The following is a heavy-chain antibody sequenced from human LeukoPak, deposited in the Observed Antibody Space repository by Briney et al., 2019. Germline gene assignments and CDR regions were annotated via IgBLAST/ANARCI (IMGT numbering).Heavy chain of an antibody. D-gene: IGHD6-19*01. J-gene: IGHJ4*02. V-gene: IGHV3-11*06. CDR1: GFIFSDYY. Sequence: GGPLRLSCAASGFIFSDYYMTWIRQAPGKGLEWVSDIYSSRSYTNYADSVKGRFTISRDNAKNSLYLQMHSLRAEDTAVYYCARDKSFEAVAVSGYFDYWGQGTLVTV. CDR2: IYSSRSYT. CDR3: ARDKSFEAVAVSGYFDY.